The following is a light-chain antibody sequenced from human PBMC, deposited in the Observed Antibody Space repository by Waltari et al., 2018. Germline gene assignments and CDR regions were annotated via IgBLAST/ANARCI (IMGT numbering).Light chain of an antibody. CDR2: DAP. CDR1: QSVGRP. V-gene: IGKV3-20*01. J-gene: IGKJ1*01. Sequence: EIVLTQSPASLSLSPGARATRPCRASQSVGRPLAWYQQRPGQAPRLLIYDAPSRATGIPDRFSGSGYGTDFSLTISRLEPEDFAVYYCQKYGTRPATFGQGTKVEVK. CDR3: QKYGTRPAT.